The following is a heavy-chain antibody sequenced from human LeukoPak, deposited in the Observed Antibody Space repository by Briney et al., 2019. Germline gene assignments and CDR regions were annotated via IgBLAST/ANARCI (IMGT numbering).Heavy chain of an antibody. V-gene: IGHV4-59*11. D-gene: IGHD2-2*02. Sequence: SETLSLTCTVSGGSISSHYWSWIRQPPGKGLEWIGYIYYSGSTNYNPSLKSRVTISVDTSKNQFSLKLSSVTAADTAVYYCARSAVVVVPAAIRGGYYYYMDVWGKGTTVTVS. CDR2: IYYSGST. CDR1: GGSISSHY. CDR3: ARSAVVVVPAAIRGGYYYYMDV. J-gene: IGHJ6*03.